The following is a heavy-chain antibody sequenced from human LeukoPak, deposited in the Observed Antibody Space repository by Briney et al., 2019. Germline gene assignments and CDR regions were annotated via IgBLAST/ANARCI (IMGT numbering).Heavy chain of an antibody. CDR1: GFTFSTYG. CDR2: IRFDGTNK. CDR3: AKGYCSGSCYDGLDY. J-gene: IGHJ4*02. Sequence: QPGGSLRLSCAASGFTFSTYGMHWVRQAPGKGLEWVEFIRFDGTNKYYADSVKGRFAISRDSSKNTLYLQMNSLRAEDTAVYYCAKGYCSGSCYDGLDYWGQGTLVTVSS. D-gene: IGHD2-15*01. V-gene: IGHV3-30*02.